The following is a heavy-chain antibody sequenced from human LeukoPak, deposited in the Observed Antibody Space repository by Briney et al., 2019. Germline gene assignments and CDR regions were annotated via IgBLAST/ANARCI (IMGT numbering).Heavy chain of an antibody. CDR3: ARKGTVTTPFDY. CDR1: GDSVSSNRAA. V-gene: IGHV6-1*01. D-gene: IGHD1/OR15-1a*01. Sequence: QTHSLTCAISGDSVSSNRAAWNCIRQSPSRGLEWLGRTYYRSKWISDYAVSVKSRMTINADTSKNQFSLQVNSVTPEDTAVYYCARKGTVTTPFDYWGQGILVTVSS. CDR2: TYYRSKWIS. J-gene: IGHJ4*02.